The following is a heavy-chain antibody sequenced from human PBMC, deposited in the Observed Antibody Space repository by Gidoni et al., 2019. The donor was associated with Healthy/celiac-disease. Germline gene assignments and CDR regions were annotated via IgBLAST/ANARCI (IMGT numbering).Heavy chain of an antibody. J-gene: IGHJ3*02. D-gene: IGHD3-16*01. CDR3: ARGFPRRTYGGMYAFDI. CDR1: GGSFSGYY. CDR2: INHSGST. V-gene: IGHV4-34*01. Sequence: QVQLQQWGAGLLKPPETLSLTGAVYGGSFSGYYWSWIRQPPGKGLEWIGEINHSGSTNDNPSLKSRVTISVDTSKNQFSLKLSSVTAADTAVYYCARGFPRRTYGGMYAFDIWGQGTMVTVSS.